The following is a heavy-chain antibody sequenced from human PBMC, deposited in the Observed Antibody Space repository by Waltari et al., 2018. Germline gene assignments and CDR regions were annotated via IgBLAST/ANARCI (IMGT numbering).Heavy chain of an antibody. J-gene: IGHJ3*02. V-gene: IGHV4-59*01. CDR2: IYYSGST. CDR3: ARAGGDDAFDI. Sequence: QVQLQESGPGLVKPSETLSLTCPVSGGSISRYYWSWIRQPPGKGLEWIGYIYYSGSTNYNPSLKSRVTISVDTSKNQFSLKLSSVTAADTAVYYCARAGGDDAFDIWGQGTMVTVSS. D-gene: IGHD3-16*01. CDR1: GGSISRYY.